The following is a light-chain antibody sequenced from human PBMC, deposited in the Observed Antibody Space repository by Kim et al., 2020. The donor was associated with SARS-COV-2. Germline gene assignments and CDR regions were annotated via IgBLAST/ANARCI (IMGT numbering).Light chain of an antibody. Sequence: PGKTARITWGGDSIGSNRVRWYQQKPGQAPVLVIYYDSGRPSGIPERFSGSNSENAATLTISRVEAGDEADYYCQVWDSSSDHRVVFGGGTQLTVL. CDR2: YDS. V-gene: IGLV3-21*04. CDR1: SIGSNR. CDR3: QVWDSSSDHRVV. J-gene: IGLJ2*01.